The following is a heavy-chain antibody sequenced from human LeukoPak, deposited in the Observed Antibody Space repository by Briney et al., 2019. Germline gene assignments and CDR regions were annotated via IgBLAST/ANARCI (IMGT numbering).Heavy chain of an antibody. J-gene: IGHJ4*02. CDR1: GFTFSSYG. CDR3: AKQYYYDSSGYFDY. V-gene: IGHV3-33*06. Sequence: GGSLRLSCAASGFTFSSYGMHWVRQAPGKGLEWVAVIWYDGSNKYYAVSVKGRFTISRDNSKNTLYLQMNSLRAEDTAVYYCAKQYYYDSSGYFDYWGQGTLVTVSS. D-gene: IGHD3-22*01. CDR2: IWYDGSNK.